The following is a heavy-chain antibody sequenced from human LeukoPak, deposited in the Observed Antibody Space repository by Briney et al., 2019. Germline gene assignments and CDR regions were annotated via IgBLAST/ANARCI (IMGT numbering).Heavy chain of an antibody. V-gene: IGHV3-21*01. J-gene: IGHJ6*03. D-gene: IGHD6-25*01. CDR3: AREVQAARHVDYMDV. CDR2: ISSGSLYI. Sequence: GGSLRLSCVASGFNFSSYSMSWVRQAPGKGLEWVSSISSGSLYIYYADSGEGRFTISRDNAKNALHLQMNSLRAEDTAIYYCAREVQAARHVDYMDVWGKGTTVTVSS. CDR1: GFNFSSYS.